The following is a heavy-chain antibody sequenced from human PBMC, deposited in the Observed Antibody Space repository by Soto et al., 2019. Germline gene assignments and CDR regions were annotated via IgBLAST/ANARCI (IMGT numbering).Heavy chain of an antibody. CDR2: IYISENT. CDR3: ARGVGRSSWTSFDS. D-gene: IGHD6-13*01. V-gene: IGHV4-4*07. CDR1: GGSISSDY. Sequence: SETLSLTCTVSGGSISSDYWSWIRQPAGKGLEWIGRIYISENTHYNPSLRSRVSMSLDTSKNQLSLNLSSVTAADTAVYYCARGVGRSSWTSFDSSGPGTLVTVYS. J-gene: IGHJ4*02.